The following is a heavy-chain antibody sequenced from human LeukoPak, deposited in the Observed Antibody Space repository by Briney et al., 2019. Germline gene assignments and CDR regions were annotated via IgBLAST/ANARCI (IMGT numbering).Heavy chain of an antibody. V-gene: IGHV3-23*01. CDR3: AKRIGSGSYYFEY. Sequence: GGSLRLSCAASGFAFSSSVMSWVRQAPGKGLEWVSSISGSGGSTYYADSVKGRFSVSRDNSKNTLYLQMNSLRAEDTAVYYCAKRIGSGSYYFEYWGQGTLVTVSS. CDR2: ISGSGGST. CDR1: GFAFSSSV. D-gene: IGHD6-19*01. J-gene: IGHJ4*02.